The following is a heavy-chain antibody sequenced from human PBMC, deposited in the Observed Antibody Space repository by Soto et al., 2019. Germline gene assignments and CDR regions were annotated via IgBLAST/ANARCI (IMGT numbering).Heavy chain of an antibody. D-gene: IGHD2-15*01. Sequence: QVQLVESGGDVVQPGGSLRLSCAGSGFTFTNYGMHWVRQAPGKGLEWVALTSYDGRNKYYADSVKGRFTISRDNSKNTLYLQMNSLRAEDTAVYYCAKESSPPYSGGGSCYLGGWGYWGQGTLVTVSS. CDR1: GFTFTNYG. CDR3: AKESSPPYSGGGSCYLGGWGY. CDR2: TSYDGRNK. V-gene: IGHV3-30*18. J-gene: IGHJ4*02.